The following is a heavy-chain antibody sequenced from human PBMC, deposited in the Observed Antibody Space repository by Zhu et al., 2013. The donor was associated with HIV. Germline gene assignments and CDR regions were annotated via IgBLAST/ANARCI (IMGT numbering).Heavy chain of an antibody. J-gene: IGHJ4*02. CDR1: GFTFTNFG. V-gene: IGHV1-18*01. D-gene: IGHD2-15*01. CDR3: ARGAAGVSPLNEFDY. CDR2: ISAHNGDT. Sequence: VQSGPEVKEPGASVKISCKTSGFTFTNFGFNWVRQAPGQGLEWLGWISAHNGDTKSAQRVQGRLSMTTDTSTTTAYMELMSLRSDDTALYYCARGAAGVSPLNEFDYWAREPWSPSPQ.